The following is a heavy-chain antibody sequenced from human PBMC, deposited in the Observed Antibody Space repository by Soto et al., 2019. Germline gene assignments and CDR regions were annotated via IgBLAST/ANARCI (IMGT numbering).Heavy chain of an antibody. CDR3: ARHMGVAADDPFDI. CDR2: ISGDGSHK. J-gene: IGHJ3*02. Sequence: HPGGSLRLSCAASGFTFSTYGIHWVRQAPGKGLEWMALISGDGSHKFYADSVKGRFTISRDNAKNSLYLQMNSLRAEDTAVYYCARHMGVAADDPFDIWGQGTMVTVSS. D-gene: IGHD2-15*01. CDR1: GFTFSTYG. V-gene: IGHV3-30*03.